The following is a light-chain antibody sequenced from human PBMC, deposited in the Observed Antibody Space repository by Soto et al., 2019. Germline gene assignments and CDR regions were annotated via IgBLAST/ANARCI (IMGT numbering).Light chain of an antibody. CDR1: QHISTY. J-gene: IGKJ1*01. Sequence: AIRMTQSPSSLSASTGDSVTITCRASQHISTYLAWYQQKPGKAPNLLIYAASTLHSGVPSRFSGSGSGTDFTLTISDLQSEDFGTYYCQQYFRLRTFGPGTKVEVK. CDR2: AAS. CDR3: QQYFRLRT. V-gene: IGKV1-8*01.